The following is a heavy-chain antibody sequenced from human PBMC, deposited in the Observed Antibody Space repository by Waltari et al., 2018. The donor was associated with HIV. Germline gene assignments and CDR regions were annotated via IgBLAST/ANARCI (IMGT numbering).Heavy chain of an antibody. CDR1: GYSFTTYW. J-gene: IGHJ4*02. V-gene: IGHV5-51*03. CDR2: IYPGDSDT. CDR3: AKGMYANQDYFDH. D-gene: IGHD2-8*01. Sequence: EVQLVQSGAEVKKPGETLMMSCTASGYSFTTYWIRWVRQMPGKGLVWMGIIYPGDSDTRYSPSFQGQVTISADKSISTAYLQWSSLKASDTAMYYCAKGMYANQDYFDHCGQGTLVTVSS.